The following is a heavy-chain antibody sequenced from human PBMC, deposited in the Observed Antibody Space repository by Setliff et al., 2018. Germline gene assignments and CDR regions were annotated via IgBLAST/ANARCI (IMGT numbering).Heavy chain of an antibody. CDR1: GGSISTTDYY. CDR3: ARYDSSGYSENYYFDY. CDR2: VYYGGNT. D-gene: IGHD3-22*01. J-gene: IGHJ4*02. Sequence: SETQSLTCTVSGGSISTTDYYWGWIRQPPGKGLEWIGCVYYGGNTYYSPSLKSRVTMFVDTSKNQFSLMLYSVTAADTAIYYCARYDSSGYSENYYFDYWGQGTLVTVSS. V-gene: IGHV4-39*07.